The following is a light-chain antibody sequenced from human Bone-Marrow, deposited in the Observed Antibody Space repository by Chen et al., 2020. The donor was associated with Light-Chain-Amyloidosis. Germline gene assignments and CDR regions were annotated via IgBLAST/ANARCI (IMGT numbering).Light chain of an antibody. V-gene: IGKV1-39*01. J-gene: IGKJ1*01. Sequence: DIHMTQSPSSLSASVGGRVTIACRASQSISNYLTWYQQRPWTAPKPLISGASSLQSGGPSRFSGSGSGTDFTRSMHSLQSEEFGAYYCQQSTPTPLTFGQGSKMDI. CDR2: GAS. CDR1: QSISNY. CDR3: QQSTPTPLT.